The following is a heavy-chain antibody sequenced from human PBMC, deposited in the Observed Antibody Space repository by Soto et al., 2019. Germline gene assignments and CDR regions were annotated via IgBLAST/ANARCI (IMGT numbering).Heavy chain of an antibody. CDR1: GGSISSYY. CDR3: ARSPFYYYYYMDV. Sequence: SETLSLTCTVSGGSISSYYWSWIRQPPGKGLEWIGYIYYSGSTNYNPSLKSRVTISVDTSKNQFSLKLSSVTAADTAVYYCARSPFYYYYYMDVWGKGTTVTVSS. CDR2: IYYSGST. J-gene: IGHJ6*03. V-gene: IGHV4-59*01.